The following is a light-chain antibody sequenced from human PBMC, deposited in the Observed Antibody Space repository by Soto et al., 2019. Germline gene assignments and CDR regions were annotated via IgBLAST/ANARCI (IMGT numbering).Light chain of an antibody. CDR1: SSDVGAYNY. J-gene: IGLJ1*01. CDR3: SSYTSSSRV. V-gene: IGLV2-14*01. CDR2: EVS. Sequence: QSVLTQPASVYGSPGQSITISCTGTSSDVGAYNYVSWYQQHPGKAPKVMIYEVSNRPSGVSNRFSGSKSGNTASLTISGLQAEDEADYYCSSYTSSSRVFGAGPRSPS.